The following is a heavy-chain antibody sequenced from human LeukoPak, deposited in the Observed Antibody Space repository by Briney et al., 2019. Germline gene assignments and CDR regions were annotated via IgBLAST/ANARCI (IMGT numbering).Heavy chain of an antibody. CDR3: ATVGRPSQYDFWSGYYLNYFDY. Sequence: ASVKVSCKVSGYTLTELSMHWVRQAPGKGLEWMGGFDPEDGETIYAQKFQGRVTMTEDTSTDTAYMELSSLRSEDTAVYYCATVGRPSQYDFWSGYYLNYFDYWGQGTLVTVSS. D-gene: IGHD3-3*01. CDR2: FDPEDGET. V-gene: IGHV1-24*01. J-gene: IGHJ4*02. CDR1: GYTLTELS.